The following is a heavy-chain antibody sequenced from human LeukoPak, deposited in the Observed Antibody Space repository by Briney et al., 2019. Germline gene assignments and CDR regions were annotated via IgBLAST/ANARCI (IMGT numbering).Heavy chain of an antibody. CDR3: ARQYDSYFYYYLDL. Sequence: SETLSLTCAVSGYPINDAYYWVWVRQPPGEGLEWIGSLYHPDSTYYNPSLKSRVTMSVDTSRNQFSLKLSFVTAADTAVYYCARQYDSYFYYYLDLWGTGTTVTVSS. V-gene: IGHV4-38-2*01. CDR2: LYHPDST. D-gene: IGHD2-2*01. J-gene: IGHJ6*03. CDR1: GYPINDAYY.